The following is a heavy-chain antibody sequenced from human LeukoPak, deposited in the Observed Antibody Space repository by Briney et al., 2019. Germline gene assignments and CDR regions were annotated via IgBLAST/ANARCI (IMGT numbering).Heavy chain of an antibody. CDR1: GFTFSSYA. CDR2: ISGSGGST. D-gene: IGHD6-19*01. V-gene: IGHV3-23*01. J-gene: IGHJ4*02. Sequence: GGSLRLSCAASGFTFSSYAMSWVRQAPGKGLEWVSAISGSGGSTYYADSVKGRFTISRGNSKNTLYLQMNSLRAEDTAVYYCAKDRGQWLAFFDYWGQGTLVTVSS. CDR3: AKDRGQWLAFFDY.